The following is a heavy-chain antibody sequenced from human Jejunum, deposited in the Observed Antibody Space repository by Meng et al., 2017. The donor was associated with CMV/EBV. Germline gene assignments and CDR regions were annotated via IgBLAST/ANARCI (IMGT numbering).Heavy chain of an antibody. CDR3: AREAREFDH. Sequence: LSCEASGFLFSSYTMNWVRQAPGKGLEWVASISSLSNYIYYGESVRGCFTVSRDNARNLVFLELNILRDEDTALYYCAREAREFDHWGQGTLVTVSS. CDR1: GFLFSSYT. CDR2: ISSLSNYI. V-gene: IGHV3-21*06. J-gene: IGHJ5*02.